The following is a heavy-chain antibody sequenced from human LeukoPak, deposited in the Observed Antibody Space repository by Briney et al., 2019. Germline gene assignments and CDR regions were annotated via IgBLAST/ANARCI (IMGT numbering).Heavy chain of an antibody. CDR1: GFSFSYYW. D-gene: IGHD6-13*01. V-gene: IGHV3-7*01. CDR2: IDQGGSVR. CDR3: ARDPESSSFDL. Sequence: GGSLRLSCAATGFSFSYYWMSWVRQTPEKGLEFVANIDQGGSVRNYMDSLKGRCTISRDNAKKSLYLEINSLRADDTAVYYCARDPESSSFDLWGRGALVTVSS. J-gene: IGHJ4*02.